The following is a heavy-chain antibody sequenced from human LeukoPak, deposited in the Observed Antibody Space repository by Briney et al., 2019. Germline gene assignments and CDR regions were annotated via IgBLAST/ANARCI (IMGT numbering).Heavy chain of an antibody. Sequence: SQTLSLTCTVSGGSISSGGYYWSWIRHHPGKGLEWIGYIYYSGSTYYNPSLKSRVTISVETSKNQFSLKLSSVTAADTAVYYCARANLTYYYDSSGWDNWFDPWGQGTLVTVSS. V-gene: IGHV4-31*03. D-gene: IGHD3-22*01. CDR2: IYYSGST. J-gene: IGHJ5*02. CDR1: GGSISSGGYY. CDR3: ARANLTYYYDSSGWDNWFDP.